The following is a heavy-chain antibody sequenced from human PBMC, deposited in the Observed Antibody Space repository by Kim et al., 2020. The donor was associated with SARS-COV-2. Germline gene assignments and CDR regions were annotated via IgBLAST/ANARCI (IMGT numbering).Heavy chain of an antibody. Sequence: SETLSLTCTVSGGSISSGSYYWSWIRQPAGKGLEWIGRIYTSGSTNYNPSLKSRVTISVDTSKNQFSLKLSSVTAADTAVYYCARARIHGWFDPWGQGTLVTVSS. CDR2: IYTSGST. CDR3: ARARIHGWFDP. D-gene: IGHD5-18*01. V-gene: IGHV4-61*02. J-gene: IGHJ5*02. CDR1: GGSISSGSYY.